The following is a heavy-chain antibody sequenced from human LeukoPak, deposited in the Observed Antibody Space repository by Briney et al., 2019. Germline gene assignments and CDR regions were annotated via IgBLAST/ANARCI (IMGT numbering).Heavy chain of an antibody. Sequence: KPGGSLRLSCAASGFTFSGSNLNWVRQAPGKGLEWVSSISTSSSYIYYGDSVKGRFTISRDNAKKSLYLQMNSLRAEDTAVYYCAKRQWLDGAYYFDYWGQGTLVTVSP. D-gene: IGHD6-19*01. J-gene: IGHJ4*02. CDR1: GFTFSGSN. V-gene: IGHV3-21*01. CDR2: ISTSSSYI. CDR3: AKRQWLDGAYYFDY.